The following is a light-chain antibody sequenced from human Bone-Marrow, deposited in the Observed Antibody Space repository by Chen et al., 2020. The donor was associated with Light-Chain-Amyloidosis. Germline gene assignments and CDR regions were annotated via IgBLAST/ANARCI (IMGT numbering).Light chain of an antibody. CDR1: QTISSNS. Sequence: EIVLTQSAGTLSLSPGEGATLSCRARQTISSNSLTWYQHKFGHAPRLLIYGSSSRATGIPDRFTGSGSGTDFTLTINRLEPEDFAMYYCQQYGTSPLTFGGGTKVEIK. CDR2: GSS. V-gene: IGKV3-20*01. CDR3: QQYGTSPLT. J-gene: IGKJ4*01.